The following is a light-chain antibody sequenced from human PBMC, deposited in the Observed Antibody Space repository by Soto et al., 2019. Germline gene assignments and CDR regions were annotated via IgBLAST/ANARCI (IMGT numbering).Light chain of an antibody. CDR3: SSYTFSSALVV. J-gene: IGLJ2*01. V-gene: IGLV2-14*01. CDR1: NSDVGGYNF. CDR2: EVS. Sequence: QSALTQPASVSGSPGQSITISCTGTNSDVGGYNFVSWYQQHPGKAPRLMIYEVSNRPSGVSDRFSGSKSGNTASLTISGLQAEDEADYYCSSYTFSSALVVFGGGTKLTVL.